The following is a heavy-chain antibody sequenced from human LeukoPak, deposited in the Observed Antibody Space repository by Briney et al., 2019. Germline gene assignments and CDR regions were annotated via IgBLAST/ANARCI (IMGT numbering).Heavy chain of an antibody. CDR1: GGSFSGYY. J-gene: IGHJ5*02. Sequence: SETLSLTCAVYGGSFSGYYWSWIRQPPGKGLEWIGEINHSGSTNYNPSLKSRVTISVDTSKNQFSLKPSSVTAADTAVYYCARHAPRGLHYGSGSFNWFDPWGQGTLVTVSS. D-gene: IGHD3-10*01. V-gene: IGHV4-34*01. CDR2: INHSGST. CDR3: ARHAPRGLHYGSGSFNWFDP.